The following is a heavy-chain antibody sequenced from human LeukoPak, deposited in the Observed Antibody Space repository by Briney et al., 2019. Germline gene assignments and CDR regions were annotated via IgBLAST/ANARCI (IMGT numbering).Heavy chain of an antibody. J-gene: IGHJ4*02. CDR3: ARGLV. D-gene: IGHD6-19*01. CDR1: GGSISGSGYY. V-gene: IGHV4-39*01. CDR2: IYYSGST. Sequence: SETLSLTCTVSGGSISGSGYYWGWIRQPPGKGLEWIGSIYYSGSTYYNPSLKSRVTISVDTSKNQFSLRLSSVTAADTAVYYYARGLVWGQGTLVTVSS.